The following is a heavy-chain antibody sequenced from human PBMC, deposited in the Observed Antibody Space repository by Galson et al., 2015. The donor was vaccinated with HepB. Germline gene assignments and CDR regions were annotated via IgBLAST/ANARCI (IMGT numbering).Heavy chain of an antibody. CDR3: AKDPRGWSAGIGFDF. CDR1: GFTFSNYA. Sequence: SLRLSCAVSGFTFSNYAMSWVRQAPGKGLEWVSSITPSGGSTYYVDPVKGRFTISRDNSNNTLYLQMNSLRAEDTAVYYCAKDPRGWSAGIGFDFWGQGTMVTVSS. V-gene: IGHV3-23*01. J-gene: IGHJ3*01. CDR2: ITPSGGST. D-gene: IGHD6-19*01.